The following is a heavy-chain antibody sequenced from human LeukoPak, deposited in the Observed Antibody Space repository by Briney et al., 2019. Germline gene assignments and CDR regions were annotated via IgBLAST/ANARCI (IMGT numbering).Heavy chain of an antibody. V-gene: IGHV4-34*01. CDR3: ARESTVVATNPYYYYYMDV. D-gene: IGHD5-12*01. CDR2: INHSGST. Sequence: SETLSLTCAVYGGSFSGYYWSWIRQPPGKGLEWIGEINHSGSTNYNPSLKSRVTISVDTSKNQFSLKLSSVTAADTAVYYCARESTVVATNPYYYYYMDVWGKGTTVTISS. CDR1: GGSFSGYY. J-gene: IGHJ6*03.